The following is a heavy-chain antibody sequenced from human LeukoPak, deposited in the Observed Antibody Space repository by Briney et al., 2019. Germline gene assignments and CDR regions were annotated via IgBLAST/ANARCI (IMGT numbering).Heavy chain of an antibody. V-gene: IGHV3-53*01. J-gene: IGHJ4*02. Sequence: GGSLRLSCAAFGFTVSSNYMSWVRHAPGKGLEWVSVIYSSGSTYYADSVKGRFTISRDNSKNTLYLQMNSLRAEDTAVYYCASREDYYDSSGYLVWGQGTLVTVSS. CDR1: GFTVSSNY. CDR2: IYSSGST. D-gene: IGHD3-22*01. CDR3: ASREDYYDSSGYLV.